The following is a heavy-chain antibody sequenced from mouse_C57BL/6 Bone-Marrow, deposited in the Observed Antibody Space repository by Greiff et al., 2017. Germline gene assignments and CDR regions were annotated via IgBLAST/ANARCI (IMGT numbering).Heavy chain of an antibody. Sequence: DVKLVESGGGLVKPGGSLKLSCAASGFTFSDYYMYWVRQTPEKRLEWVAYISNGGGSTYYPDTVKGRFTISRDNAKNTLYLQMSRLNAEDTAMYYCARPMFAYWGQGTLVTVSA. CDR2: ISNGGGST. J-gene: IGHJ3*01. V-gene: IGHV5-12*01. CDR1: GFTFSDYY. CDR3: ARPMFAY.